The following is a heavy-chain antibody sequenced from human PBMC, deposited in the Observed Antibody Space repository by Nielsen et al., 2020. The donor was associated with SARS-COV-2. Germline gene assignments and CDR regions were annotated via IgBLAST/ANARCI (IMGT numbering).Heavy chain of an antibody. Sequence: SETLSLTCAVSGGSISSSNWWSWVRQPPGKGREGIGEINHSGSTNYNPSLKSRVTISVDTSKNQFSLKLSSVNEEETEGEEGERGRKKEDYYYMDVWGKGTTVTVSS. CDR2: INHSGST. CDR1: GGSISSSNW. J-gene: IGHJ6*03. CDR3: ERGRKKEDYYYMDV. V-gene: IGHV4-4*02.